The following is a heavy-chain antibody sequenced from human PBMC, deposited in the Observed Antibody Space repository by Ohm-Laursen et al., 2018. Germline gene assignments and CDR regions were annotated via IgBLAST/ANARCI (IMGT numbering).Heavy chain of an antibody. Sequence: TLSPTCTVSGGSISSGGYYWSWIRQHPGKGLEWIGYIYYSGSTYYNPSLKSRVTISVDTSKNQFSLKLSSVTAEDTAVYYCARDRGTMIVVYHAFDIWGQGTMVTVSS. D-gene: IGHD3-22*01. V-gene: IGHV4-31*03. CDR2: IYYSGST. CDR3: ARDRGTMIVVYHAFDI. CDR1: GGSISSGGYY. J-gene: IGHJ3*02.